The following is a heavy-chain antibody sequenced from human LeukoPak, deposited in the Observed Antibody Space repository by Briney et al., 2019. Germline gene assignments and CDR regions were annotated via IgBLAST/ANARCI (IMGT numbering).Heavy chain of an antibody. CDR3: ARDEARYSSGYYPNWFDP. Sequence: ASVKVSCKASGYTFTSYYMHWVRQAPGQGLEWMGIINPSGGSTSYAQKFQGRVTMTTDTSTSTAYMELGSLRSDDTAVYYCARDEARYSSGYYPNWFDPWGQGTLVTVSS. V-gene: IGHV1-46*01. J-gene: IGHJ5*02. D-gene: IGHD3-22*01. CDR1: GYTFTSYY. CDR2: INPSGGST.